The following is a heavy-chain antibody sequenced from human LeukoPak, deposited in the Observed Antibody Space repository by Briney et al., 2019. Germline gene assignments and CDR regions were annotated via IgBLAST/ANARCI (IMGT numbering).Heavy chain of an antibody. CDR3: ARDREVDTAMVTVVVYYHYGMDV. D-gene: IGHD5-18*01. CDR2: IYHSGST. Sequence: SETLSLTCTVSGYSISSGYYWGWIRQPPGKGLEWIGSIYHSGSTYYNPSLKSRVTISVDTSKNQFSLKLSSVTAADTAVYYCARDREVDTAMVTVVVYYHYGMDVWGQGTTVTVSS. J-gene: IGHJ6*02. CDR1: GYSISSGYY. V-gene: IGHV4-38-2*02.